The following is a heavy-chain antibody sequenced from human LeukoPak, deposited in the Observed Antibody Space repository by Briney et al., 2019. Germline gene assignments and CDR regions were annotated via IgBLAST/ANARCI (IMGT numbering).Heavy chain of an antibody. Sequence: QSGGSLRLSCAASGFTVSSNYMSWVRQAPGKGLEWVSVIYSGGSTYYADSVKGRFTISRDNSKNTLYLQMNSLRAEDTAVYYCARAGIGYSGSHPAEYWGQGTLVTVSS. D-gene: IGHD1-26*01. V-gene: IGHV3-66*02. J-gene: IGHJ4*02. CDR2: IYSGGST. CDR1: GFTVSSNY. CDR3: ARAGIGYSGSHPAEY.